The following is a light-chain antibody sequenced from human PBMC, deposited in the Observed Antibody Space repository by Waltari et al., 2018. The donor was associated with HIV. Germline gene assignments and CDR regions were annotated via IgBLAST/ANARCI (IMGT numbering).Light chain of an antibody. V-gene: IGLV2-14*01. CDR3: SSYTSSSTRV. CDR1: SSDVGGYNY. CDR2: EVS. J-gene: IGLJ3*02. Sequence: QSALTQPASVSGSPGQSITISCTGTSSDVGGYNYVSWYQQHPGKAPKLMIYEVSNRPSGVSYRFSGSKSGNTASLTISGLQAEDEADYYCSSYTSSSTRVFGGGTNLTVL.